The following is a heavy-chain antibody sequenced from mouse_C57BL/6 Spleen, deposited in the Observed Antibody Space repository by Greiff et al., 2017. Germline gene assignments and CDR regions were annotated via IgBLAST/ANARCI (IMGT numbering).Heavy chain of an antibody. CDR3: AKDDYSNCGGAMDY. CDR1: GFSLTSYG. CDR2: IWSGGST. J-gene: IGHJ4*01. V-gene: IGHV2-4*01. D-gene: IGHD2-5*01. Sequence: QVQLKESGPGLVQPSQSLSITCTVSGFSLTSYGVHWVRQPPGKGLEWLGVIWSGGSTDYNAAFIARLSISKDNSKSQVFFKMNSLQADDTAIYDCAKDDYSNCGGAMDYWGQGTSVTVSS.